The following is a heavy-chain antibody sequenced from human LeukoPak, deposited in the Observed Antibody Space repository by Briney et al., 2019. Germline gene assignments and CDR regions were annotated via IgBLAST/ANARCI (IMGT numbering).Heavy chain of an antibody. V-gene: IGHV3-30-3*01. CDR2: ISYDGSNK. Sequence: GSLRLSCAASGFTFSSYAMHWVRQAPGKGLEWVAVISYDGSNKYYADSVKGRFTISRDNSKNTLYLQMNSLRAEDTAVYYCAGVSTQGFYGMDVWGQGTTVTVSS. CDR3: AGVSTQGFYGMDV. J-gene: IGHJ6*02. CDR1: GFTFSSYA. D-gene: IGHD5/OR15-5a*01.